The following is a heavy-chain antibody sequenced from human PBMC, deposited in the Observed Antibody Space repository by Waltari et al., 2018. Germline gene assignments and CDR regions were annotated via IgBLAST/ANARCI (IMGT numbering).Heavy chain of an antibody. CDR3: AASYQLPFFGY. D-gene: IGHD2-2*01. CDR2: INAGNGNT. J-gene: IGHJ4*02. V-gene: IGHV1-3*01. CDR1: GYTFTSHA. Sequence: QVQLVQSGAEVKKPGASAKVSCKASGYTFTSHAMHWGRQATGQRLEWMGWINAGNGNTKYSQKFQGRVTITRDTSASTAYMELSSLRSEDTAVYYCAASYQLPFFGYWGQGTLVTVSS.